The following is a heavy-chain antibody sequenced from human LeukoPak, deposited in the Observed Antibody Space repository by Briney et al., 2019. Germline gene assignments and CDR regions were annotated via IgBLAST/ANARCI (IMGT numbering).Heavy chain of an antibody. D-gene: IGHD2-15*01. CDR2: IYYSEST. CDR3: AKGSGGLFDY. Sequence: SETLSLTCTVSGGSISSYYWSWIRQPPGKGLEWIGYIYYSESTNYNPSLKSRVTISVDTSKNQFSLKLSSVTAAETAVYYCAKGSGGLFDYWGQGTLVTVSS. J-gene: IGHJ4*02. CDR1: GGSISSYY. V-gene: IGHV4-59*01.